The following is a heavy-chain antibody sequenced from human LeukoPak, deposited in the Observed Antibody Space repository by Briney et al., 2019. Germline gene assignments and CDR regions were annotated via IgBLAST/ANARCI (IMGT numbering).Heavy chain of an antibody. Sequence: GGSLRLSCAVSGFTFSSYSMNWVRQAPGKGLEWVSYISSRDSTIYYADSVKGRFTISRDNVKNALYLQMNSLKADDTAVYYCARRLDYWGQGTLVTASS. J-gene: IGHJ4*02. CDR1: GFTFSSYS. CDR3: ARRLDY. CDR2: ISSRDSTI. V-gene: IGHV3-48*01.